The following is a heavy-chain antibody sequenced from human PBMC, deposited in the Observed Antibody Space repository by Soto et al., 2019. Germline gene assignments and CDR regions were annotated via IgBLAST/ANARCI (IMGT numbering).Heavy chain of an antibody. CDR2: INPNSGGT. CDR1: GYTFTGYY. J-gene: IGHJ6*02. CDR3: ARAEAAGTSYYYYGMDV. D-gene: IGHD6-13*01. V-gene: IGHV1-2*04. Sequence: QVQLVQSGAEVKKPGASVKVSCKASGYTFTGYYMHWVRQAPGQGPEWMGWINPNSGGTNYAQKFQGWVTMTRDTSISTAYMELSRLRSDDTAVYYCARAEAAGTSYYYYGMDVWGQGTTVTVSS.